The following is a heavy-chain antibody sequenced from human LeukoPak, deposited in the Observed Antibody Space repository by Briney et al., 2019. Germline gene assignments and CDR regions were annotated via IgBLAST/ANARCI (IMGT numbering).Heavy chain of an antibody. CDR1: GYTFINYV. CDR3: GRSRFGVMGVTDY. J-gene: IGHJ4*02. Sequence: GASVTVSCKASGYTFINYVLNWVRQAPGQGLEWIGWINTNTGNPTYARGFRGRFVFSLDTSVSSAFLEITSLKAGHTAVYYCGRSRFGVMGVTDYWGQGTLVTVSS. V-gene: IGHV7-4-1*02. CDR2: INTNTGNP. D-gene: IGHD1-26*01.